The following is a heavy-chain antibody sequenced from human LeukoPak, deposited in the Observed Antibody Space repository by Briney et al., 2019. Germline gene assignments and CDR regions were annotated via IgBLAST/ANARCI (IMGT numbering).Heavy chain of an antibody. CDR1: GGSISSSNW. J-gene: IGHJ4*02. CDR3: AREGGGYDSSGCFDY. V-gene: IGHV4-4*02. CDR2: IYHSGST. D-gene: IGHD3-22*01. Sequence: SGTLSLTCAVSGGSISSSNWWSWVRQPPGKGLEWIGEIYHSGSTNYNPSLKSRVTISVDKSKNQFSLKLNSVTAADTAVYFCAREGGGYDSSGCFDYWGQGTLVTVSS.